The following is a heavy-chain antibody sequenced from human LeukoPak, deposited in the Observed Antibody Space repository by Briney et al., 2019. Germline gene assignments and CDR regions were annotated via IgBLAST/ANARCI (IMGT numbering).Heavy chain of an antibody. V-gene: IGHV3-11*04. Sequence: GGSLRLSCAASGFTFSDYYMSWIRQAPGKGLEWVSYISSSGSTIYYADSVKGRFTISRDNSKNTLYLQMNSLRAEDTAVYYCARDGDLGYSYGAHYFDYWGQGTLVTVSS. CDR1: GFTFSDYY. J-gene: IGHJ4*02. CDR3: ARDGDLGYSYGAHYFDY. D-gene: IGHD5-18*01. CDR2: ISSSGSTI.